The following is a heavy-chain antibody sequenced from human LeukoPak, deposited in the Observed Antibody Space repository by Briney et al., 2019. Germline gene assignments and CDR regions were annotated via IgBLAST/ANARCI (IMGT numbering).Heavy chain of an antibody. D-gene: IGHD3-3*01. CDR2: ISGSGGIT. V-gene: IGHV3-23*01. CDR3: AKARWSGPFYFDY. J-gene: IGHJ4*02. Sequence: GGSLRLSCAASGFTFGTYAITWVRQAPGKGLEWVSTISGSGGITYYADSVKGRFTISRDNSKNTLYLQMNSLRAEDTAVYYCAKARWSGPFYFDYWGQGTLVTVSS. CDR1: GFTFGTYA.